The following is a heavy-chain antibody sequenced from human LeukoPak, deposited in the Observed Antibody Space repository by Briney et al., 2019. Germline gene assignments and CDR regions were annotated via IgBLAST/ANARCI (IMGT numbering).Heavy chain of an antibody. CDR3: ARGHRTIKQDYFDY. CDR1: GGSISSGGYY. CDR2: IYYSGST. V-gene: IGHV4-31*03. Sequence: SETLSLTCTVSGGSISSGGYYWSWIRQHPGKGLEWIGYIYYSGSTYYNPSLKSRVTISVDTSKNQFSLKLSSVTAADTAVYYCARGHRTIKQDYFDYWGQGTLVTVSS. D-gene: IGHD2-2*01. J-gene: IGHJ4*02.